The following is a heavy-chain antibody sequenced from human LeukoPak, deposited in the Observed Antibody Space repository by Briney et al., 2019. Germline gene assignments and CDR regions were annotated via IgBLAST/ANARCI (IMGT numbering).Heavy chain of an antibody. J-gene: IGHJ4*02. D-gene: IGHD3-22*01. V-gene: IGHV3-23*01. Sequence: GGSLRLSCAASGFGFSNYWMYWVRQAPGKGLEWVSAISGSGGSTNYADSVKGRFTISRDNSKNTLYLQMNSLRAEDTAVYYCAKDHTSGYYLDFWGQGTLVTVSS. CDR2: ISGSGGST. CDR1: GFGFSNYW. CDR3: AKDHTSGYYLDF.